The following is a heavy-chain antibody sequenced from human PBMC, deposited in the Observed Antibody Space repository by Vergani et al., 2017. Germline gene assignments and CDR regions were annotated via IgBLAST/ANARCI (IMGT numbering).Heavy chain of an antibody. Sequence: QVQLVESGGGVVQPGRSLRLSCAASGFRFSSYGMNWVRQAPGKGLEWVAVIWYDGSNKYYADSAKGRFTISRDNSQNTVYLQMNSLGVDDTAVYYYAKDLGGCNSISCSYYMDVWGKGTTVTV. CDR3: AKDLGGCNSISCSYYMDV. J-gene: IGHJ6*03. CDR2: IWYDGSNK. CDR1: GFRFSSYG. D-gene: IGHD2/OR15-2a*01. V-gene: IGHV3-33*06.